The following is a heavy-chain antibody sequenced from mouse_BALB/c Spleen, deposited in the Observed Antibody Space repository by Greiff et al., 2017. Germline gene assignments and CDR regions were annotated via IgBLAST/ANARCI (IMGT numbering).Heavy chain of an antibody. CDR3: ARGPSTRRGAMDY. J-gene: IGHJ4*01. CDR2: INPSTGYT. V-gene: IGHV1-7*01. Sequence: QVQLKQSGAELAKPGASVKMSCKASGYTFTSYWMHWVKQRPGQGLAWIGYINPSTGYTEYNQKFKDKATLTADKSSSTAYMQLSSLTSEDSAVYYCARGPSTRRGAMDYWGQGTSVTVSS. CDR1: GYTFTSYW. D-gene: IGHD2-1*01.